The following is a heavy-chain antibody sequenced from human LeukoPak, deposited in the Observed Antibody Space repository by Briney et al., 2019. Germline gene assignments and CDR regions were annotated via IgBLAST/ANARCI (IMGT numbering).Heavy chain of an antibody. D-gene: IGHD5-12*01. Sequence: GGSLSLSCAASGFTVSTDFMSWVRQAPGKGLEWVSVIYRGGNTYYVDSVKGRFTISRDNAKNSLYLQMNSLRAEDTAVYYCARDRGFSYSGYDYQPSGYWGQGTLVTVSS. J-gene: IGHJ4*02. V-gene: IGHV3-53*01. CDR1: GFTVSTDF. CDR2: IYRGGNT. CDR3: ARDRGFSYSGYDYQPSGY.